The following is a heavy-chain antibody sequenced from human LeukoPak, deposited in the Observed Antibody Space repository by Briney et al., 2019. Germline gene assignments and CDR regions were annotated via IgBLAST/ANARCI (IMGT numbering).Heavy chain of an antibody. V-gene: IGHV3-30*18. CDR1: GFTFSSYG. D-gene: IGHD6-13*01. J-gene: IGHJ4*02. CDR3: AKDLAAAGGY. CDR2: ISYDGSNK. Sequence: GGSLRLSCAASGFTFSSYGMHWVRQAPGKGLEWVAVISYDGSNKYYADSVKGRFTISRDNSKNTLYLQMNSLRAEDTAVYCCAKDLAAAGGYWGQGTLVTVSS.